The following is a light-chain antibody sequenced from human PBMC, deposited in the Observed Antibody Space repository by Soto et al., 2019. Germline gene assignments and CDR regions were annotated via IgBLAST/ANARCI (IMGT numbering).Light chain of an antibody. Sequence: QSALTPPASVSGSPGQSITISCTGTSSDVGSYNYVSWYQQYPGKAPKLMIYDVSNRPSGVSYRFSGSKSGNTASLTISGLQAEDEAEYDCSSYTTSSTHVVFGGGTKLTVL. CDR1: SSDVGSYNY. J-gene: IGLJ2*01. CDR3: SSYTTSSTHVV. V-gene: IGLV2-14*01. CDR2: DVS.